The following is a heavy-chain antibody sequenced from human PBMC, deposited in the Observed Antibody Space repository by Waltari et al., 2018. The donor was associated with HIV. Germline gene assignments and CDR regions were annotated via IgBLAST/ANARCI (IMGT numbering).Heavy chain of an antibody. CDR2: NNPNSGNT. CDR3: AGLGYCSSTSCYYYYYYGMDV. J-gene: IGHJ6*02. CDR1: GYTFTSYD. D-gene: IGHD2-2*01. Sequence: QVQLVQSGAEVKKPGASVKVSCKASGYTFTSYDINWVRQATGQGLEWMGWNNPNSGNTGYTQKFQGRVTMTRNTSISTAYMELSSLRSEDTAVYYCAGLGYCSSTSCYYYYYYGMDVWGQGTTVTVSS. V-gene: IGHV1-8*01.